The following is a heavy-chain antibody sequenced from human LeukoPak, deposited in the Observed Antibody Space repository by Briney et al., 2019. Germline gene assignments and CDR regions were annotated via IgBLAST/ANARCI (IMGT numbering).Heavy chain of an antibody. CDR2: IKSESDGGTT. D-gene: IGHD2-2*01. CDR3: TTVRCTSTSCYRAS. V-gene: IGHV3-15*01. Sequence: GGSLRLSCVASGFTFSNAWMCWVRQAPGKGLEWVGRIKSESDGGTTNYAEPVKGRFTISRDDSKNTLFLQMNSVQMEDTAVYYCTTVRCTSTSCYRASWGRGTLVTASS. J-gene: IGHJ5*02. CDR1: GFTFSNAW.